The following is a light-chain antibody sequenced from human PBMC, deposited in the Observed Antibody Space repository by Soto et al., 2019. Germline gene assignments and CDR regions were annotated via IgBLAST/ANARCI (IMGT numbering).Light chain of an antibody. V-gene: IGLV2-11*01. J-gene: IGLJ2*01. CDR1: SSDVGAYNF. Sequence: QSVLTQPASVSGSPGQSITISCTGASSDVGAYNFVSWFQQHPGKAPKLMIYDVSKRPSGVPDRFSGSKSGNTASLTISGLQAEDEADYYCCSYAGSYTFDVVFGGGTKLTVL. CDR3: CSYAGSYTFDVV. CDR2: DVS.